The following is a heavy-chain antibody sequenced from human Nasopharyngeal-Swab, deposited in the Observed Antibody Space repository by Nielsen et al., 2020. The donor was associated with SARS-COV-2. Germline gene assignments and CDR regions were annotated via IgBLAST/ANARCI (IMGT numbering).Heavy chain of an antibody. D-gene: IGHD1-26*01. CDR2: SSVYNGNT. J-gene: IGHJ6*02. Sequence: ASVKVSCKASGYTFTSYGISWVRQAPGEGLEWMGWSSVYNGNTKYGQRVQGRVTMTTDTSTNTAYMELRSLRSDDTAVYYCARVTWQLVGYYYYYGMDVWGQGTTVTVSS. CDR1: GYTFTSYG. V-gene: IGHV1-18*01. CDR3: ARVTWQLVGYYYYYGMDV.